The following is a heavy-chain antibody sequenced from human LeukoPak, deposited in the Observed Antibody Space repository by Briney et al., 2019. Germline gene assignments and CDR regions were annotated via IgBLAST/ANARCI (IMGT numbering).Heavy chain of an antibody. CDR3: ARDLRVVAVGIAAPKGY. Sequence: PGGSLRLSCAASAFTFNDYWMTWVRQAPGKGLEWVANIKQDGGEKYYVDSVKGRFTISRDNAKNSLYLQMNSLRAEDTAVYYCARDLRVVAVGIAAPKGYWGQGTLVTVSS. CDR2: IKQDGGEK. D-gene: IGHD6-6*01. J-gene: IGHJ4*02. V-gene: IGHV3-7*01. CDR1: AFTFNDYW.